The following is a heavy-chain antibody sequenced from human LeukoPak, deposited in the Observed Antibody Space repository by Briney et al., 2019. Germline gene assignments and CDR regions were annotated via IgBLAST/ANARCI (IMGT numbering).Heavy chain of an antibody. CDR3: ARDRYRVLEWLRHYYYGMDV. V-gene: IGHV1-2*02. D-gene: IGHD3-3*01. CDR2: INPNSGGT. Sequence: ASVKVSCKASVYTFTRYYMHWLRQAPGHGLECMGWINPNSGGTNYAQQPQGTVTMTSDTSISTAYMELSRLRSDDTAVYYCARDRYRVLEWLRHYYYGMDVWGQGTKVTVSS. J-gene: IGHJ6*02. CDR1: VYTFTRYY.